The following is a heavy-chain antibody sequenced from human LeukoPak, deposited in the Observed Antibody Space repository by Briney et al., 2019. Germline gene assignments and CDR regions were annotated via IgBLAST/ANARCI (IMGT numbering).Heavy chain of an antibody. J-gene: IGHJ4*02. CDR1: GFTFSSYS. CDR2: ISSSSSYI. D-gene: IGHD3-3*01. V-gene: IGHV3-21*01. Sequence: GGSLRLSCAASGFTFSSYSMNWVRQAPGKGLEWVSSISSSSSYIYYADSVKGRFTISRDNAKNSLYLQMSSLRAEDTAVYYCAREAYDFWSGYYESSTFDYWGQGTLVTVSS. CDR3: AREAYDFWSGYYESSTFDY.